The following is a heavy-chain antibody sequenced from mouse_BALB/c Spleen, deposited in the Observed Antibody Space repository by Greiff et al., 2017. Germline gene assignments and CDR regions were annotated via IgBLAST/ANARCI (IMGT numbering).Heavy chain of an antibody. CDR2: IYPGNSDT. Sequence: EVKLVESGTVLARPGASVKMSCKASGYTFTSYWMHWVKQRPGQGLEWIGAIYPGNSDTSYNQKFKGKAKLTAVTSTSTAYMELSSLTNEDSAVYYCTRPYYGNYDAMDYWGQGTSVTVSS. CDR1: GYTFTSYW. CDR3: TRPYYGNYDAMDY. D-gene: IGHD2-10*01. V-gene: IGHV1-5*01. J-gene: IGHJ4*01.